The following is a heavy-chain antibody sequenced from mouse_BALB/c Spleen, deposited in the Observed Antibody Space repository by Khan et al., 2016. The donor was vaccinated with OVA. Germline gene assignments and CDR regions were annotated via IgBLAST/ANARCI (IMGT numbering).Heavy chain of an antibody. V-gene: IGHV2-9*02. CDR2: IWAGGST. J-gene: IGHJ2*01. Sequence: VELVESGPGLVAPSQSLSITCTVSGFSLTSYGVHWVRQPPGKGLEWLGVIWAGGSTNYNSALMSRLSISIDNSKSQVFLKMNSLQTDDTAMYCGARNREPDYFDYWGQGTTLTVSS. CDR3: ARNREPDYFDY. CDR1: GFSLTSYG.